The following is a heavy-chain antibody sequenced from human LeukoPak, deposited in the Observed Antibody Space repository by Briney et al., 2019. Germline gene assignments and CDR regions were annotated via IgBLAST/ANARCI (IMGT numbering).Heavy chain of an antibody. V-gene: IGHV4-59*01. D-gene: IGHD3-22*01. J-gene: IGHJ5*02. CDR3: ARDRGGYDWFDP. CDR2: IYYSGST. Sequence: SETLSLTCTVSGGSISSYYWSWIRQPPGKGLEWIGYIYYSGSTNYNPSLKSRVTISVDTSKNQFSLKLSSVTAADKAVYYCARDRGGYDWFDPWGQGTLVTVSS. CDR1: GGSISSYY.